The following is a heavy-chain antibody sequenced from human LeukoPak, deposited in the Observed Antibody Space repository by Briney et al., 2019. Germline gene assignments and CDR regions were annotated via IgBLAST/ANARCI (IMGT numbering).Heavy chain of an antibody. J-gene: IGHJ4*02. CDR3: ARDLEGSPRGYYYDSSGWNY. CDR2: INPNSGGT. CDR1: GYTFTGYY. V-gene: IGHV1-2*02. Sequence: ASVKVSCKASGYTFTGYYMHWVRQAPGQGLEWMGWINPNSGGTNYAQKFQGRVTMTRDTSISTAYMELSRLRSDDTAVYYCARDLEGSPRGYYYDSSGWNYWGQGTLVTVSS. D-gene: IGHD3-22*01.